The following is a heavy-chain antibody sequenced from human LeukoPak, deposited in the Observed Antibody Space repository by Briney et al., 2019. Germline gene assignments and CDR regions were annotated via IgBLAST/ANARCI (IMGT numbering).Heavy chain of an antibody. V-gene: IGHV3-21*01. Sequence: PGGSLRLSCAASGFTFSSYSMNWVRQAPGKGLEWVSSISSSSSYIYYADSVKGRFTISRDNAKNSLYLQMNSLRAEDTAVYYCVREFDYDYVWGSYRYSDYWGQGTLVTVSS. CDR3: VREFDYDYVWGSYRYSDY. CDR2: ISSSSSYI. J-gene: IGHJ4*02. CDR1: GFTFSSYS. D-gene: IGHD3-16*02.